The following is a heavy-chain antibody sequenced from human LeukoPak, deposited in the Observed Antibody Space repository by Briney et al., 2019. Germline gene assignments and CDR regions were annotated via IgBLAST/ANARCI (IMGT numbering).Heavy chain of an antibody. Sequence: SETLSLTCAVSGYSISSGYYWGWIRQPPGKRLEWIGSIYYSGSTHYNPSLKSRVTISVDTSKNQFSLKLSSVTAADTAVYYCARVHYDFWSGYYSGNWFDPWGQGTLVTVSS. CDR2: IYYSGST. CDR3: ARVHYDFWSGYYSGNWFDP. J-gene: IGHJ5*02. V-gene: IGHV4-38-2*01. CDR1: GYSISSGYY. D-gene: IGHD3-3*01.